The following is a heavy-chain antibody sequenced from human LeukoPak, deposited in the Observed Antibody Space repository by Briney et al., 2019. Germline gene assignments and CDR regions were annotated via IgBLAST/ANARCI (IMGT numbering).Heavy chain of an antibody. Sequence: GGSLRLSCAASGFTFDDYAMHWVRQAPGKGLEWVSLISGDGGSTYYADSVKSRFTISRDNSKNSLYLQMNSLRTEDTALYYCAKDIELSSSTSWNSDYWGQGTLVTVSS. CDR2: ISGDGGST. J-gene: IGHJ4*02. D-gene: IGHD2-2*01. CDR3: AKDIELSSSTSWNSDY. V-gene: IGHV3-43*02. CDR1: GFTFDDYA.